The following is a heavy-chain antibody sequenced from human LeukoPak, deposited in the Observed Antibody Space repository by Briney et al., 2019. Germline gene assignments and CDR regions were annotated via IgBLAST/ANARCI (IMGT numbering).Heavy chain of an antibody. J-gene: IGHJ5*02. CDR3: ARAKRMRLSSSWYVTWFDP. CDR1: DYSISSGYY. Sequence: SETLSLTCTVSDYSISSGYYWGWIRQPPGKGLEWIGSIYHSGSTYYNPSLKSRVTISVDTSKNQFSLKLSSVTAADTAVYYCARAKRMRLSSSWYVTWFDPWGQGTLVTVSS. V-gene: IGHV4-38-2*02. D-gene: IGHD6-13*01. CDR2: IYHSGST.